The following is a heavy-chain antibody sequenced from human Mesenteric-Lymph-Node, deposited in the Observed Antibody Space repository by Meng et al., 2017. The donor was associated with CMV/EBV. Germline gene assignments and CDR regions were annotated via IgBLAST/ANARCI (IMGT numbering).Heavy chain of an antibody. D-gene: IGHD6-13*01. V-gene: IGHV1-2*06. J-gene: IGHJ4*02. CDR2: INPMTSGT. CDR3: ARQYLPDIASAVNY. Sequence: SGYSFSASYYIPWVRQAPGQGLEWMGRINPMTSGTNYAQKFQGRVTMTRDTSVNTAYMELSRLTSDDTAVYFCARQYLPDIASAVNYWGQGTLVTVSS. CDR1: GYSFSASYY.